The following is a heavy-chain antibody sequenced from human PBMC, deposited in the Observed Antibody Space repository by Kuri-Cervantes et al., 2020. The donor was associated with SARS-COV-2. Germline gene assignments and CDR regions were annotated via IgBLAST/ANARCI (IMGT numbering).Heavy chain of an antibody. CDR3: ARVPYYGPLDY. D-gene: IGHD4-17*01. CDR2: INPNSGGT. Sequence: ASVKVSCKASGYTYTGYYMHWVRQAPGQGLEWMGWINPNSGGTNYAQKFQGRVTMTRDTSISTAYMELSRPRSDDTAVYYCARVPYYGPLDYWGQGTLVTVSS. CDR1: GYTYTGYY. V-gene: IGHV1-2*02. J-gene: IGHJ4*02.